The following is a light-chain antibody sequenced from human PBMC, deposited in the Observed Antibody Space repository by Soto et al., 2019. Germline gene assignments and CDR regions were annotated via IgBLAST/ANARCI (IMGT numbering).Light chain of an antibody. Sequence: DIVLTQSPATLSLSPGERATLSCRASQSVSSYLAWYQQKPGQAPRLLIYDASNRATGIPARFSGSGSGTDFTLTISSLEPEDVSVYYCQQRSNWTPYTFGQGTKLEIK. CDR1: QSVSSY. CDR3: QQRSNWTPYT. V-gene: IGKV3-11*01. CDR2: DAS. J-gene: IGKJ2*01.